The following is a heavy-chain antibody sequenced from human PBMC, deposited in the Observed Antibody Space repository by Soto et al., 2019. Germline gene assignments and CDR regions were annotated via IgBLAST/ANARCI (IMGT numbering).Heavy chain of an antibody. CDR3: AREQLVGYYYYGMDV. CDR1: GFTFSSYA. Sequence: PGGSLRLSYAASGFTFSSYAMSWVRQAPGKGLEWVSAISGSGGSTYYADSVKGRFTISRDNSKNTLYLQMNSLRAEDTAVYYCAREQLVGYYYYGMDVWGQGTTVTISS. D-gene: IGHD6-6*01. J-gene: IGHJ6*02. V-gene: IGHV3-23*01. CDR2: ISGSGGST.